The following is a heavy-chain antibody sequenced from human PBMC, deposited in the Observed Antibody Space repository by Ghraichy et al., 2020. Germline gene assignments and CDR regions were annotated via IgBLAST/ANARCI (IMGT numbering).Heavy chain of an antibody. V-gene: IGHV4-59*01. CDR2: IYYSGST. D-gene: IGHD3-3*01. CDR3: ARDFSTRDFWSGYYGSYYYGMDV. Sequence: SQTLSLTCTVSGGSISSYYWSWIRQPPGKGLEWIGYIYYSGSTNYNPSLKSRVTISVDTSKNQFSLKLSSVTAADTAVYYCARDFSTRDFWSGYYGSYYYGMDVWGQGTTVTVSS. J-gene: IGHJ6*02. CDR1: GGSISSYY.